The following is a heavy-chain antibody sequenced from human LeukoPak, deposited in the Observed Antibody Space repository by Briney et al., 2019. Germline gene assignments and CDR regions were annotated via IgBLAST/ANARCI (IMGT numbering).Heavy chain of an antibody. CDR1: GGSSSSSSYY. CDR3: ARGVPPDDAFDI. J-gene: IGHJ3*02. D-gene: IGHD3-10*01. CDR2: IHDSGST. V-gene: IGHV4-39*01. Sequence: SETLSLTCSVSGGSSSSSSYYWGWIRQPPGMGLEWIGSIHDSGSTDYSPSLKSRVTISVDTSKNQFSLKLSSVTAADTAVYYCARGVPPDDAFDIWGQGTMVTVSS.